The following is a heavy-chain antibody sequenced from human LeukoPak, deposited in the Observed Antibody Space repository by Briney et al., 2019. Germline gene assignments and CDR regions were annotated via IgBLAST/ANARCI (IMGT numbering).Heavy chain of an antibody. J-gene: IGHJ4*02. V-gene: IGHV1-2*02. CDR2: INPNSGGT. D-gene: IGHD3-22*01. Sequence: ASVKVSCKASGYTFAGYYMHWVRRAPGQGLEWMGWINPNSGGTNYAQKFQGRVTMTRDTSISTAYMELSRLRSDDTAVYYCARDRGINYYDSRGTMAYWGQGTLVTVSS. CDR3: ARDRGINYYDSRGTMAY. CDR1: GYTFAGYY.